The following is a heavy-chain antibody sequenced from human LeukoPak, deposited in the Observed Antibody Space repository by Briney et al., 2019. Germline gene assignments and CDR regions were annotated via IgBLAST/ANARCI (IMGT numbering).Heavy chain of an antibody. CDR2: IRYAGNQE. D-gene: IGHD3-10*01. Sequence: GGSLRLSCAASGFTFSDYSIHWVRQAPGKGLEWVAFIRYAGNQEYYTDPVKGRFTISRDNSKNTVCLQMNSLRPEDTAVYYCAKASIYGLQYFDYWGQGTLVTVSS. CDR3: AKASIYGLQYFDY. V-gene: IGHV3-30*02. J-gene: IGHJ4*02. CDR1: GFTFSDYS.